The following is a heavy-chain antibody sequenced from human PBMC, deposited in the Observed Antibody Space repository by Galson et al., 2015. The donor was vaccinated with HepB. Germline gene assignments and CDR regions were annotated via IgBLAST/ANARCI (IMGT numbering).Heavy chain of an antibody. Sequence: SLRLSCAASGFTVSSNYMSWVRQAPGKGLECVSVIYSGGSTYYADSVKGRFTISRHNSKNTLYLQMNSLRAEDTAVYYCARGSCSGGGCYGYCMDVWGQGTTVTVSS. V-gene: IGHV3-53*04. CDR1: GFTVSSNY. CDR3: ARGSCSGGGCYGYCMDV. D-gene: IGHD2-15*01. CDR2: IYSGGST. J-gene: IGHJ6*02.